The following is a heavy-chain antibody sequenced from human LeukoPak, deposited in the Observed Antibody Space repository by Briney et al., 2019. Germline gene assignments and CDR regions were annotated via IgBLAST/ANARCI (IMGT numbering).Heavy chain of an antibody. Sequence: GGSLRLSCSASGFTFSSYAMHWVRQAPGRGLDYVSAISSSGDSTYYADSVKGRFTISRDNSKNTLYLQMSSLRPEDAAVYYCVKDGMAVAGTAPLDYWGLGILVTVSS. D-gene: IGHD6-19*01. V-gene: IGHV3-64D*08. CDR2: ISSSGDST. J-gene: IGHJ4*02. CDR3: VKDGMAVAGTAPLDY. CDR1: GFTFSSYA.